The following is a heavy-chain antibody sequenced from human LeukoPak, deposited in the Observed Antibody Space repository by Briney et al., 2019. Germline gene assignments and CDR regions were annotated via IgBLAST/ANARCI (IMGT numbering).Heavy chain of an antibody. CDR3: ARDGYNPVAFDI. J-gene: IGHJ3*02. CDR1: GGSFSGYY. Sequence: SETLSLTCAVYGGSFSGYYWSWIRQPPGKGLEWIGNIYRTGTTFYNPSLQSRVSMSVDTSMNTFSLKVKSVTAADTAVYYCARDGYNPVAFDIWGQGTVVTVSS. CDR2: IYRTGTT. V-gene: IGHV4-34*10. D-gene: IGHD5-24*01.